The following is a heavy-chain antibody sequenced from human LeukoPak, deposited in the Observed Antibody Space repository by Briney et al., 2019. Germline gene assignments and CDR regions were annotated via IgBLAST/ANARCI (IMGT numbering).Heavy chain of an antibody. CDR2: ISYDGSNK. D-gene: IGHD6-19*01. Sequence: PGGSLRLSCAASRFTFSIYAMHWVRQAPGKRLECVSLISYDGSNKYYADCVKGGFTIYRDNSKNTLYLELRSLRGDDTAVNYCVRNSGWYGVSWGQGTLVTVSS. J-gene: IGHJ4*02. V-gene: IGHV3-30*04. CDR3: VRNSGWYGVS. CDR1: RFTFSIYA.